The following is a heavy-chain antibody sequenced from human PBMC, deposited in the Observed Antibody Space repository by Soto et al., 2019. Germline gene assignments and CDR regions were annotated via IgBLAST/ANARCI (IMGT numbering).Heavy chain of an antibody. V-gene: IGHV3-30-3*01. CDR1: GFTFSSYA. J-gene: IGHJ6*02. CDR2: ISYDGSNK. CDR3: ARDYDFWRGYYYYYYGMDV. Sequence: QVQLVESGGGVVQPGRSLRLSCAASGFTFSSYAMHWVRQAPGKGLEWVAVISYDGSNKYYADSVKGRFTISRDNSKNTLYLQMNSLRAEDTAVYYCARDYDFWRGYYYYYYGMDVWGQGTTVTVSS. D-gene: IGHD3-3*01.